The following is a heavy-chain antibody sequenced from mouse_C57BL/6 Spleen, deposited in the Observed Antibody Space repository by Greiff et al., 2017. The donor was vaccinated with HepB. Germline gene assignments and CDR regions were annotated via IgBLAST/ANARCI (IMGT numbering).Heavy chain of an antibody. CDR2: IYPGDGDT. CDR3: ARGDGSSLYYFDY. J-gene: IGHJ2*01. D-gene: IGHD1-1*01. Sequence: VKLMESGAELVKPGASVKISCKASGYAFSSYWMNWVKQRPGKGLEWIGQIYPGDGDTNYNGKFKGKATLTADKSSSTAYMQLSSLTSEDSAVYFCARGDGSSLYYFDYWGQGTTLTVSS. V-gene: IGHV1-80*01. CDR1: GYAFSSYW.